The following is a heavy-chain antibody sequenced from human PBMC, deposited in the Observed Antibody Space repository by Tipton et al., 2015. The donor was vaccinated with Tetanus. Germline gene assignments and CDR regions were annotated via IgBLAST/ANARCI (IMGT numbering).Heavy chain of an antibody. CDR2: INHSGST. V-gene: IGHV4-34*01. D-gene: IGHD6-13*01. CDR1: GGSFSGYY. J-gene: IGHJ4*02. CDR3: ARESRGGIAAADDY. Sequence: TLSLTCAVYGGSFSGYYWSWIRQPPGKGLEWIGEINHSGSTNYNPSLKSRVTISVDTSKNQFSLKLSSVTAADTAVYYCARESRGGIAAADDYWGQGTLVTVSS.